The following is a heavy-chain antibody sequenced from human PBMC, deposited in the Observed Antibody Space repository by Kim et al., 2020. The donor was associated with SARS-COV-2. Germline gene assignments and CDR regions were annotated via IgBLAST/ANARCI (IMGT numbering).Heavy chain of an antibody. CDR2: ISSSSSYI. CDR1: GFTFSSYS. CDR3: ATYYGSRTFDI. Sequence: GGSLRLSCAASGFTFSSYSMNWVRQAPGKGLEWVSSISSSSSYIYYADSVKGRFTISRDNAKNSLYLQMNSLRAEDTAVYYCATYYGSRTFDIWGQGTMVTVSS. J-gene: IGHJ3*02. V-gene: IGHV3-21*01. D-gene: IGHD3-10*01.